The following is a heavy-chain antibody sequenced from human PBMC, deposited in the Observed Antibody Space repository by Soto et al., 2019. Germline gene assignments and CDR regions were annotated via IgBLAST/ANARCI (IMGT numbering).Heavy chain of an antibody. V-gene: IGHV3-64D*06. Sequence: GGSLRLSCSASGFTFSSYAMHWVRQAPGKGLEYASAISSNGGSTYYADSVKGRFTISRDNSKNTLYLQMSSLRAEDTAVYYCVKDRYYDSSGYYYDYWGQGTLVTVSS. D-gene: IGHD3-22*01. CDR1: GFTFSSYA. J-gene: IGHJ4*02. CDR3: VKDRYYDSSGYYYDY. CDR2: ISSNGGST.